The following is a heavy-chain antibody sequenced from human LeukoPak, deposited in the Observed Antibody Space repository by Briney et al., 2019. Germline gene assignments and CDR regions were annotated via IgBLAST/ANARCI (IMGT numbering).Heavy chain of an antibody. J-gene: IGHJ4*02. Sequence: GGSLRLSCAASGFTFSSYGMHWVRQASGKGLEWVAVISYDGSNKYYADSVKGRFTISRDNSKNTLYLQMNSLRAEDTAVYYCAKSGTYSSSWYFDYWGQGTLVTVSS. D-gene: IGHD6-13*01. CDR2: ISYDGSNK. CDR1: GFTFSSYG. V-gene: IGHV3-30*18. CDR3: AKSGTYSSSWYFDY.